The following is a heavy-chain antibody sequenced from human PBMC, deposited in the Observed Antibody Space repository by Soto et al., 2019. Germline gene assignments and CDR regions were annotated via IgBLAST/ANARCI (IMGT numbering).Heavy chain of an antibody. D-gene: IGHD2-21*02. V-gene: IGHV3-23*01. J-gene: IGHJ1*01. CDR2: ISGSGGST. CDR1: GFTFSSYA. CDR3: AKDLFCGGDCYSAGYFQH. Sequence: GGSLRLSCAASGFTFSSYAMSWVRQAPGKGLEWVSAISGSGGSTYYADSVKGRFTISRDNSKNTLYLQMNSLRAEDTAVYYCAKDLFCGGDCYSAGYFQHWGQGTLVTVSS.